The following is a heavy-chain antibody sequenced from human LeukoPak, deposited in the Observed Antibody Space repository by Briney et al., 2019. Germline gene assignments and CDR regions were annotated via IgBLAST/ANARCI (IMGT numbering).Heavy chain of an antibody. CDR2: ISGSGGST. J-gene: IGHJ4*02. CDR3: AKDSIAVAGNFDY. D-gene: IGHD6-19*01. CDR1: GFTFSSYG. Sequence: GGSLRPSCAASGFTFSSYGMSWVRQAPGKGLEWVSAISGSGGSTYYADSVKGRFTISRDNSKNTLYLQMNSLRAEDTAVYYCAKDSIAVAGNFDYWGQGTLVTVSS. V-gene: IGHV3-23*01.